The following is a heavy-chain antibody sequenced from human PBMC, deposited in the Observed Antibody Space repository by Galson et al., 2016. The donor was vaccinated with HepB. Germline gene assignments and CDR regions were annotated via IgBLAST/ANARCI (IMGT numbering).Heavy chain of an antibody. CDR1: GFTFSTYS. Sequence: SLRLSCAASGFTFSTYSMTWVRQAPGKGLEWISYISSSSSDSFYADSVKGRFTISRDNSKNTLYLQMNSLRAEDTAVYYCARGALVTTSLYYYYGMDVWGQGTTVTVSS. J-gene: IGHJ6*02. CDR3: ARGALVTTSLYYYYGMDV. CDR2: ISSSSSDS. V-gene: IGHV3-48*01. D-gene: IGHD4-11*01.